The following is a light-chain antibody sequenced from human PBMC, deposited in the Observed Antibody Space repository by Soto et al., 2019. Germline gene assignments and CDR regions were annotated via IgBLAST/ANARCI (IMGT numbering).Light chain of an antibody. Sequence: EIVMTQSPATLPVSPGERATLSCRASQSVSSNLAWYQQKPGQAPRLLIYGASTRATGIPARFSGSGSGTEFTLTISSLQSEDFAVYHCQQYNNWPRTFGQGTKVDIK. J-gene: IGKJ1*01. V-gene: IGKV3-15*01. CDR3: QQYNNWPRT. CDR1: QSVSSN. CDR2: GAS.